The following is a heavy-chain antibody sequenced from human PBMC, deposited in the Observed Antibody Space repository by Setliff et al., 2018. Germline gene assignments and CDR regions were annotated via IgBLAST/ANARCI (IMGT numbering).Heavy chain of an antibody. J-gene: IGHJ4*02. CDR2: MNIDNGKT. V-gene: IGHV1-3*03. CDR1: GYSFTLYA. D-gene: IGHD2-21*01. CDR3: ARGYCDGIGCPAPLYYFDS. Sequence: GASVKVSCKASGYSFTLYAMHWMRRAPGQRLEWMGWMNIDNGKTEYSQEFQDRVTFTRDTFAETAYMELRSLTSDDMAVYYCARGYCDGIGCPAPLYYFDSWGQGTLVTVPQ.